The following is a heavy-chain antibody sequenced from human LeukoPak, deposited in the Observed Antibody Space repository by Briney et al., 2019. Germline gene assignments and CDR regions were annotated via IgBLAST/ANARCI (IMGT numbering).Heavy chain of an antibody. CDR3: ARGLGYCSGGSCYSDDY. D-gene: IGHD2-15*01. CDR1: GGSFSGYY. J-gene: IGHJ4*02. V-gene: IGHV4-34*01. CDR2: INHSGST. Sequence: PSETLSLTCAVYGGSFSGYYWSWIRQPPGKGLEWIGEINHSGSTNYNPSLKSRVTISVDTSKNQFSLELSSVTAADTAVYYCARGLGYCSGGSCYSDDYWGQGTLVTVSS.